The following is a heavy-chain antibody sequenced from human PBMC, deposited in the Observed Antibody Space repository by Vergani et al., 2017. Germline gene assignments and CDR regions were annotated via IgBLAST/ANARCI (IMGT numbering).Heavy chain of an antibody. V-gene: IGHV4-31*03. D-gene: IGHD6-6*01. CDR3: AREVRQLISSFYWFDP. J-gene: IGHJ5*02. Sequence: QVQLQESGPGLVKPSQTLSLTCTVSGGSISSGGYYWSWIRQHPGKGLEWIGYIYYSGSTYYNPSLKSRVTISVDTSKNQFSLKLSSVTAADTAVYYCAREVRQLISSFYWFDPWGQGTLVTVSS. CDR1: GGSISSGGYY. CDR2: IYYSGST.